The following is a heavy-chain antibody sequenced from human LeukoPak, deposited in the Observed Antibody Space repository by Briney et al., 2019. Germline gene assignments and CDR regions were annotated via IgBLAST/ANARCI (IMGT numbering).Heavy chain of an antibody. Sequence: PGGSLRLSCAASGFTFDDYAMHWVRQAPGKGLEWVSGISWNSGSIGYADSVKGRFTISGDNAKNSPYLQMNSLRAEDTALYYCAKDIDSSSWEAFDIWGQGTMVTVSS. D-gene: IGHD6-13*01. CDR1: GFTFDDYA. CDR3: AKDIDSSSWEAFDI. V-gene: IGHV3-9*01. CDR2: ISWNSGSI. J-gene: IGHJ3*02.